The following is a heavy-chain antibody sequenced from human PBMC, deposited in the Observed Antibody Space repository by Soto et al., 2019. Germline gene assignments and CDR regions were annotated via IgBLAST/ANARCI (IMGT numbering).Heavy chain of an antibody. D-gene: IGHD2-21*01. CDR3: ARPSRVATYYYYYYYGMDV. CDR2: IDPSDSYT. J-gene: IGHJ6*02. CDR1: GYSFTSYW. V-gene: IGHV5-10-1*01. Sequence: GESLKISCKGSGYSFTSYWISWVRQMPGKGLEWMGRIDPSDSYTNYSPSFQGHVTISADKSISTAYLQWSSLKASDTAMYYCARPSRVATYYYYYYYGMDVWGQGTTVTVSS.